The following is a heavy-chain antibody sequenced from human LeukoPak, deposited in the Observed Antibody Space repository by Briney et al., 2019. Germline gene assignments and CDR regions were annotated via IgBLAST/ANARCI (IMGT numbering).Heavy chain of an antibody. Sequence: PGGSLRLSCAASGFTFSSYGMHWVRQAPGKGLEWVAVIWYDGGNKYYADSVKGRFTISRDNSKNTLYLQMNSLRAEDTAVYYCAKDLLYGGNSDAFDIWGQGTMVTVSS. CDR2: IWYDGGNK. V-gene: IGHV3-33*06. J-gene: IGHJ3*02. D-gene: IGHD4-23*01. CDR3: AKDLLYGGNSDAFDI. CDR1: GFTFSSYG.